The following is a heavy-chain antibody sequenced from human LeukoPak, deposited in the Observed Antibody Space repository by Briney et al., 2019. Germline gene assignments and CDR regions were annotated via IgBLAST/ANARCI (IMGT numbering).Heavy chain of an antibody. Sequence: GGSLRLSCAASGFTFSTYAMHWVRQAPGKGLEWVAVISYDGSNKYYADPVKGRFTISRDNSKNTLYLQMNSLRAEDTAVYYCARGDSSGYYYFDYWGQGTLVTVSS. D-gene: IGHD6-19*01. CDR2: ISYDGSNK. CDR3: ARGDSSGYYYFDY. J-gene: IGHJ4*02. V-gene: IGHV3-30*14. CDR1: GFTFSTYA.